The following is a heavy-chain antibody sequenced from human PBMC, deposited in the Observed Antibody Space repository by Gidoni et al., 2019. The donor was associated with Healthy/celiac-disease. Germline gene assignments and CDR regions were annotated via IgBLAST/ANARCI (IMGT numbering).Heavy chain of an antibody. CDR1: GGTFSSYA. J-gene: IGHJ4*02. D-gene: IGHD2-15*01. CDR3: ATDMGLGYCSGGSCPLFDY. Sequence: QVQLVQSGAEVKKPGSSVKVSGKASGGTFSSYAISWVRQAPGQGLEWMGGIIPIFGTANYAQKFQGRVTITADESTSTAYMELSSLRSEDTAVYYCATDMGLGYCSGGSCPLFDYWGQGTLVTVSS. V-gene: IGHV1-69*01. CDR2: IIPIFGTA.